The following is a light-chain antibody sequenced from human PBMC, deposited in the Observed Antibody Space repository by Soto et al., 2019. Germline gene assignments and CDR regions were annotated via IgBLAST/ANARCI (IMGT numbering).Light chain of an antibody. CDR2: DVS. J-gene: IGKJ1*01. CDR3: QQYNSWPQT. V-gene: IGKV3-15*01. CDR1: ETVSTN. Sequence: ETVLTQSPATLSVSPGERVTLTCRASETVSTNLAWYQQRPGQAPRLLIYDVSTGATGIPARFSGRRSGTEFTLTISSLQSEDFEVYYCQQYNSWPQTFGQGTKVEIK.